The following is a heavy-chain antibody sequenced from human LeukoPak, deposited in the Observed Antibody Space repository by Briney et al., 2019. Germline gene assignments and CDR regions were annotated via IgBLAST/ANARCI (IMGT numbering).Heavy chain of an antibody. V-gene: IGHV1-2*02. CDR3: ARSLAAAGTVRNNWFDP. D-gene: IGHD6-13*01. CDR2: INPNSGGT. CDR1: GYTFTGYY. J-gene: IGHJ5*02. Sequence: GASVKVSCKASGYTFTGYYMHWARQAPGQGLEWMGWINPNSGGTNYAQKFQGRVTMTRDTSISAAYMELSRLRSEDTAVYYCARSLAAAGTVRNNWFDPWGQGTLVTVSS.